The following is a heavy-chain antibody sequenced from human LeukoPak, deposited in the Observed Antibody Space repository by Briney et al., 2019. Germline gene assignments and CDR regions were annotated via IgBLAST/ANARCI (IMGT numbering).Heavy chain of an antibody. J-gene: IGHJ3*02. V-gene: IGHV3-11*04. CDR1: GFTFSDYY. D-gene: IGHD3-9*01. CDR2: ISSSGSAR. Sequence: PGGPLRLSCAASGFTFSDYYMSWIRQAPGKGLEWVSYISSSGSARYYADSVKGRFTISRDNAKNSLYLQMNSLRAEDTAVYYCAIPDRRYGDAFDIWGQGTRVTVSS. CDR3: AIPDRRYGDAFDI.